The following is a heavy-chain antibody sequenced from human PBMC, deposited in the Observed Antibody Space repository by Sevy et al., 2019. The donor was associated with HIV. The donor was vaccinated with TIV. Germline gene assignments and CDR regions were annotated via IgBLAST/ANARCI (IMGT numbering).Heavy chain of an antibody. CDR3: ARGSPYGDYAALFDY. J-gene: IGHJ4*02. CDR2: ISSSSSTI. CDR1: GFTFSSYS. Sequence: GGSLRLSCAASGFTFSSYSMNWVRQAPGKGLEWVSYISSSSSTIYYADSVKGRFTISRDNAKNSRYLQMNSLRDEETAVYYCARGSPYGDYAALFDYWGQGTLVTVSS. D-gene: IGHD4-17*01. V-gene: IGHV3-48*02.